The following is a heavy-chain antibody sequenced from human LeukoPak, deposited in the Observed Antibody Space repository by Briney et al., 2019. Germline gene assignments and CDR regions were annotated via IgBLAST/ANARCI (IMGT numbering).Heavy chain of an antibody. V-gene: IGHV3-7*01. J-gene: IGHJ4*02. CDR2: IKQDGSEK. Sequence: GGSLRLSCAASGFTFSSYWMSWVRRAPGKGLEWVANIKQDGSEKYYVDSVKGRFTISRDNAKNSLYLQMNSLRAEDTAVYYCARDGCSGGSCQTDYWGQGTLVTVSS. CDR1: GFTFSSYW. D-gene: IGHD2-15*01. CDR3: ARDGCSGGSCQTDY.